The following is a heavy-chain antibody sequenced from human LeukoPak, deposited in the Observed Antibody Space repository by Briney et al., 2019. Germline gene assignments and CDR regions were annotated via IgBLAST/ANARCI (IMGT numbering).Heavy chain of an antibody. Sequence: GGSLRLSCVASEFTFGKYWMSWVRQAPGKGLEWVANIKLDGSEKNYVDSVKGRFTISRGNTKNSLYLQMNSLRVEDTAVFYCARDQYDTWSRRGNFDSWGQGTLVIVSS. D-gene: IGHD3-3*01. V-gene: IGHV3-7*03. CDR1: EFTFGKYW. CDR2: IKLDGSEK. J-gene: IGHJ4*02. CDR3: ARDQYDTWSRRGNFDS.